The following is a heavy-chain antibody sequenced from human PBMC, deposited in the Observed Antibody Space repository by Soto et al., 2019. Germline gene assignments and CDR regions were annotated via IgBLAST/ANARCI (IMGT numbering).Heavy chain of an antibody. CDR1: GYMFTSYG. J-gene: IGHJ6*02. D-gene: IGHD3-3*01. CDR2: TTPHNGNT. V-gene: IGHV1-18*01. Sequence: GPGVQKTGASVKVSCKASGYMFTSYGISWVRQAPGQGLEWMGWTTPHNGNTRYAQKFQGRVTMTTDTSTTTASMELRSLTSDDTAVYYCARVDFWSGDIYYGMDVWGQGTTVSVSS. CDR3: ARVDFWSGDIYYGMDV.